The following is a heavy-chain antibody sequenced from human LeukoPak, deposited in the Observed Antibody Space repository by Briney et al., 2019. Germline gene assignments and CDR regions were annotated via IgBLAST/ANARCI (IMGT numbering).Heavy chain of an antibody. Sequence: ASVKVSCKASGGTFSSYAISWVRQAPGQGLEWMGGIIPIFGTANYAQKFQGRVTITRDTSASTAYMELSSLRSEDTAVYYCARGYPRWAFDIWGQGTMVTVSS. CDR3: ARGYPRWAFDI. D-gene: IGHD5-18*01. CDR2: IIPIFGTA. CDR1: GGTFSSYA. V-gene: IGHV1-69*05. J-gene: IGHJ3*02.